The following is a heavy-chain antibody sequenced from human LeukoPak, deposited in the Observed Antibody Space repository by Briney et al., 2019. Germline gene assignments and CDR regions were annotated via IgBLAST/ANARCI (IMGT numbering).Heavy chain of an antibody. V-gene: IGHV1-2*02. Sequence: GASVKVSCKASGYTFTGYYMHWVRQAPEQGLEWMGWINPNSGGTNYAQKFQGRVTITRNTSISTAYMELSSLRSEDTAVYYCARLATGWLQFSALDYWGQGTLVTVSS. CDR3: ARLATGWLQFSALDY. D-gene: IGHD5-24*01. CDR1: GYTFTGYY. J-gene: IGHJ4*02. CDR2: INPNSGGT.